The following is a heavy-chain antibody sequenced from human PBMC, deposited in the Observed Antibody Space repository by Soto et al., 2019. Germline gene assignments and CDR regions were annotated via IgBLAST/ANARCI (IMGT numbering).Heavy chain of an antibody. J-gene: IGHJ5*02. CDR2: INPNSGGT. CDR3: TRDLFSYDYSGILWFDP. D-gene: IGHD3-16*01. Sequence: ASVKVSCKASGYTFTGYCMHWVRQAPGQGLEWMGWINPNSGGTNYAQKFQGRVTMTRDTSISTAYMELSSLQTEDTAVYYCTRDLFSYDYSGILWFDPWGQGTLVTVSS. V-gene: IGHV1-2*02. CDR1: GYTFTGYC.